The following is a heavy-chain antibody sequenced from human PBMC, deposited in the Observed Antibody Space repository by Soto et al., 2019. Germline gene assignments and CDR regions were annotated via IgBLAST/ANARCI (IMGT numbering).Heavy chain of an antibody. D-gene: IGHD5-18*01. CDR2: IYYSGNT. CDR1: GGSIRSGGYY. V-gene: IGHV4-31*03. Sequence: SETLSLTCTVSGGSIRSGGYYWSWIRQNPRRGLEWIGNIYYSGNTYYNPSLKSRLTISVDTSKNQFSLNLSSVTAADTAVYYCARDRLMATAGTARHYFGLDVWGQGTTVTVSS. CDR3: ARDRLMATAGTARHYFGLDV. J-gene: IGHJ6*02.